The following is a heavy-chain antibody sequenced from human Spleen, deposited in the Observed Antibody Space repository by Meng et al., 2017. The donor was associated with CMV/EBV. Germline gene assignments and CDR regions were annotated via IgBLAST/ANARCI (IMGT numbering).Heavy chain of an antibody. Sequence: ASVKVSCKASGYIFTNFGISWVRQAPGKRLEWMGWVSAYNDDTNYAQMLQGRVTMTTDTSTSTAYMEMMSLRSDDTAVYYCARDSSAWYYSYYGMDVWGQGTTVTVSS. CDR3: ARDSSAWYYSYYGMDV. CDR1: GYIFTNFG. D-gene: IGHD6-19*01. J-gene: IGHJ6*02. V-gene: IGHV1-18*01. CDR2: VSAYNDDT.